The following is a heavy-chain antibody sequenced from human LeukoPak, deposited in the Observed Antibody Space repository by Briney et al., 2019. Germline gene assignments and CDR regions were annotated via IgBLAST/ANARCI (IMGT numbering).Heavy chain of an antibody. J-gene: IGHJ4*02. CDR2: INHSGST. CDR1: GGSFSGYY. V-gene: IGHV4-34*01. CDR3: AGGYSLDY. D-gene: IGHD5-18*01. Sequence: SETLSLTCAVYGGSFSGYYWSWIRQPPGKGLEWIGEINHSGSTDYNPSLKSRVTMSVDTSKNQFSLKLSSVAAADTAVYYCAGGYSLDYWGQGTLVTVSS.